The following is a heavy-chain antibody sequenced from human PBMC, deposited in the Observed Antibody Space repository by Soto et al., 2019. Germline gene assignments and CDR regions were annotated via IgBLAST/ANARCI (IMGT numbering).Heavy chain of an antibody. V-gene: IGHV4-39*01. CDR3: ARRGRLRYFDWLLTPLLDY. Sequence: QLQLQESGPGLVKPSETLSLTCTVSGGSISSSSYYWGWIRQPPGKGLEWIGSIYYSGSTYYNPSLKSRVTISVDTSKNQFSLKLSSVTAADTAVYYCARRGRLRYFDWLLTPLLDYWGQGTLVTVSS. CDR2: IYYSGST. D-gene: IGHD3-9*01. CDR1: GGSISSSSYY. J-gene: IGHJ4*02.